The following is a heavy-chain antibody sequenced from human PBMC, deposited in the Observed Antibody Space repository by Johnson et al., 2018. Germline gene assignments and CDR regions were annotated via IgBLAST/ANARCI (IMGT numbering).Heavy chain of an antibody. J-gene: IGHJ6*03. Sequence: QVQLVESGGGVVQPGRSLRLSCATSGFTFSNHAMHWVRQAPGKGLEWLGVISKDGSDKYYVDSVKGRFTISRDNSKKTLYLQMKSMRTEETAMYYCARHSGSGYDSYMGVWGKGTTVTVSS. CDR2: ISKDGSDK. CDR1: GFTFSNHA. V-gene: IGHV3-30-3*01. D-gene: IGHD3-10*01. CDR3: ARHSGSGYDSYMGV.